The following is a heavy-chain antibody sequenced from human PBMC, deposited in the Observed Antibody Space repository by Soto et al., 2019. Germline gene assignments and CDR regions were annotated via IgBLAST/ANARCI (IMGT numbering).Heavy chain of an antibody. CDR1: GVSITSYF. CDR3: ARVWGSYRAPSGGAGFDP. Sequence: SETLSLTCTVSGVSITSYFWSWIRQTPGKGLDWIGSISFSGATYSNPSLKGRAALSVDTSENHLSLTLNSVTSADTAVYYCARVWGSYRAPSGGAGFDPWGQGTLVTVSS. V-gene: IGHV4-59*01. CDR2: ISFSGAT. D-gene: IGHD3-16*02. J-gene: IGHJ5*02.